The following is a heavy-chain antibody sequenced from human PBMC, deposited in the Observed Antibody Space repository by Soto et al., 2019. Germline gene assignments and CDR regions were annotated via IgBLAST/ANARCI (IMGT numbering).Heavy chain of an antibody. J-gene: IGHJ4*02. D-gene: IGHD3-22*01. CDR1: GLTFGSRA. CDR2: IKQDGSEK. Sequence: PGGSLRLSCVASGLTFGSRAMSWVRQAPGKGLEWAANIKQDGSEKYYVDSVKGRFTISRDNAKNSLYLQMNSLRAEDTAVYYCARDLTMIVYWGQGTLVTVSS. CDR3: ARDLTMIVY. V-gene: IGHV3-7*01.